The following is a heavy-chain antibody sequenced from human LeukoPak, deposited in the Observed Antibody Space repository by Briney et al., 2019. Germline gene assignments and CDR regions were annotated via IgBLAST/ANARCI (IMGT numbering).Heavy chain of an antibody. Sequence: ASVKVSCKASGYTFTSYYMHWVRQAPGQGLEWMGIINPSGGSTSYAQKFQGRVTMTRDTSTSTVYMELSSLRSEDTAVYYCATIENYYDSSGYPSHWFDPWGQGTLVTVSS. CDR1: GYTFTSYY. D-gene: IGHD3-22*01. J-gene: IGHJ5*02. V-gene: IGHV1-46*01. CDR2: INPSGGST. CDR3: ATIENYYDSSGYPSHWFDP.